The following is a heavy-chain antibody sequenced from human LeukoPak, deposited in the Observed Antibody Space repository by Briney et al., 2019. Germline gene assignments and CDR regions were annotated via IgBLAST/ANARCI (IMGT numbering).Heavy chain of an antibody. J-gene: IGHJ4*02. CDR3: ARGEDIVVVVAAREYYFDY. CDR1: GFTFSSYI. V-gene: IGHV3-21*01. Sequence: GGSLRLSCAGSGFTFSSYIMNWVRQAPGKGLEWVSSISSSSSYIYYADSVKGRFTISRDNAKNSLYLQMNSLRAEDTAVYYCARGEDIVVVVAAREYYFDYWGQGTLVTVSS. D-gene: IGHD2-15*01. CDR2: ISSSSSYI.